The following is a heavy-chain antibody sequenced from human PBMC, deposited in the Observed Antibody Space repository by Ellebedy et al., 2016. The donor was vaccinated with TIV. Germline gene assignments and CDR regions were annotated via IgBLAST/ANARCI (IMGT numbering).Heavy chain of an antibody. D-gene: IGHD1-1*01. CDR2: INHSGST. V-gene: IGHV4-34*01. CDR1: GGSFSGYY. Sequence: SETLSLXXAVYGGSFSGYYWSWIRQPPGKGLEWIGEINHSGSTNYNPSLKSRVTISVDTSKNQFSLKLSSVTAADTAVYYCARNDGTVFDYWGQGTLVTVSS. CDR3: ARNDGTVFDY. J-gene: IGHJ4*02.